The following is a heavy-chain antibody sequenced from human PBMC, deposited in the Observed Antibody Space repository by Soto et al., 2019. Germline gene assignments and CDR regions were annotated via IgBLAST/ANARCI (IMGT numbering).Heavy chain of an antibody. V-gene: IGHV3-21*01. Sequence: GGSLRLSCAASGFSFSGYNMNWVRQAPGKGPEWVSSISGDSNYIYYADSVQGRFTISRDNAKNSVYLQMNSLRADDTAVYYCARVVYFDRSAYGLWGQGTMVTVSS. D-gene: IGHD3-22*01. J-gene: IGHJ3*01. CDR2: ISGDSNYI. CDR3: ARVVYFDRSAYGL. CDR1: GFSFSGYN.